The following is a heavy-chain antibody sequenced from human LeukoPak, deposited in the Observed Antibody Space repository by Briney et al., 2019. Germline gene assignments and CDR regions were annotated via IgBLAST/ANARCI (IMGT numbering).Heavy chain of an antibody. D-gene: IGHD5-24*01. CDR2: IYSGGST. Sequence: GGSLRPSCAASGFTVSSNYMSWVRQAPGKGLEWVSVIYSGGSTYYADSVKGRFTISRDNSKNTLYLQMNSLRAEDTAVYYCARAPGRDKMATTYWGQGTLVTVSS. CDR1: GFTVSSNY. CDR3: ARAPGRDKMATTY. V-gene: IGHV3-66*01. J-gene: IGHJ4*02.